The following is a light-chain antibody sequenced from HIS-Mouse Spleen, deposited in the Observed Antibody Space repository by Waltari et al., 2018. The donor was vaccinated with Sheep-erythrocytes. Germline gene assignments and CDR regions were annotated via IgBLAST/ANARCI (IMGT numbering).Light chain of an antibody. CDR2: EGS. Sequence: QSALTQPASVSGSPGQSITSSCTGTSSDVGSYNLVSWYQQHRSKAPKLMTYEGSKRPSGVSIRSLASKSGNAASLTISGLQAEDEADYYCCSYAGSSTPWVFGGGTKLTVL. J-gene: IGLJ3*02. V-gene: IGLV2-23*01. CDR3: CSYAGSSTPWV. CDR1: SSDVGSYNL.